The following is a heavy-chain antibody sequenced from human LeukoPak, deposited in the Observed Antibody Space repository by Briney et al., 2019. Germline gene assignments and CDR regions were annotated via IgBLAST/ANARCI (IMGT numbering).Heavy chain of an antibody. CDR3: ARQGARDGYNYDY. Sequence: ASVKVSCTASGYTFTSYDINWVRQATGQGLEWMGWMNPNSGNTGYAQKFQGRVTITRNTSISTAYMELSSLRSEDTAVYYCARQGARDGYNYDYWGQGTLVTVSS. D-gene: IGHD5-24*01. V-gene: IGHV1-8*03. J-gene: IGHJ4*02. CDR2: MNPNSGNT. CDR1: GYTFTSYD.